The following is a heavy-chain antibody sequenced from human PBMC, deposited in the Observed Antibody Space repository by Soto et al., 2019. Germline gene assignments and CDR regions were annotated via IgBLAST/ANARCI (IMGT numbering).Heavy chain of an antibody. Sequence: SETLSLTCAVSGGSLSGYYWSWIRQPPGKGLEWIGEINHSGTTNFNPSLKSRVTISFDTSKNQFSLKLSSVTAADTAVYYCARGRSHYGAGSLDWFDPWGQGTLVTVSS. CDR3: ARGRSHYGAGSLDWFDP. D-gene: IGHD3-10*01. CDR2: INHSGTT. CDR1: GGSLSGYY. V-gene: IGHV4-34*01. J-gene: IGHJ5*02.